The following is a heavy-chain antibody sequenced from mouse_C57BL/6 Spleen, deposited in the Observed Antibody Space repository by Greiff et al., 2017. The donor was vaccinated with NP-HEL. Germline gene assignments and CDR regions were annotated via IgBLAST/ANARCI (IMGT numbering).Heavy chain of an antibody. V-gene: IGHV1-18*01. J-gene: IGHJ3*01. CDR2: LNPNNGGT. Sequence: VQLKESGPELVQPGASVTIPCKASGYTFTDYNMDWVKQSHGKSLEWIGALNPNNGGTIYNQKFKGKATLTVDKSSSTAYMELRSLTAEDTAVYYWARRSEGAWFAYWGQGTLVTVSA. CDR1: GYTFTDYN. CDR3: ARRSEGAWFAY.